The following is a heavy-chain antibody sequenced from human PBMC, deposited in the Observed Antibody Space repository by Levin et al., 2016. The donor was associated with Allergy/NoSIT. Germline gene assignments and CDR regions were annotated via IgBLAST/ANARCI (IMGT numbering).Heavy chain of an antibody. D-gene: IGHD5-18*01. CDR3: ARATNRGYSYGAYYYYYMDV. CDR1: GGTFSSYA. V-gene: IGHV1-69*06. Sequence: SVKVSCKASGGTFSSYAISWVRQAPGQGLEWMGGIIPIFGTANYAQKFQGRVTITADKSTSTAYMELSSLRSEDTAVYYCARATNRGYSYGAYYYYYMDVVGQRDHGHRLL. CDR2: IIPIFGTA. J-gene: IGHJ6*03.